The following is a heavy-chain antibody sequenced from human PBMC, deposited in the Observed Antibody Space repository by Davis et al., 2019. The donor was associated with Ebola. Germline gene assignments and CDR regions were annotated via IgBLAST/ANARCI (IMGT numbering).Heavy chain of an antibody. D-gene: IGHD3-3*01. CDR2: ISAYNGNT. CDR1: GYTFTSYG. CDR3: ARVYDYDFWSGYRNWFDP. J-gene: IGHJ5*02. V-gene: IGHV1-18*04. Sequence: ASVKVSCKASGYTFTSYGISWVRQAPGQGLEWMGWISAYNGNTNYAQKLQGRVTMTTDTSTSTAYMELRSLRSDDTAVYYCARVYDYDFWSGYRNWFDPWGQGTLVTVSS.